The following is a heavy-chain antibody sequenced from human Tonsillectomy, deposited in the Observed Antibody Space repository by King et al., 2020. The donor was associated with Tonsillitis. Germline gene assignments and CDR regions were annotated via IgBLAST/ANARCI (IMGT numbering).Heavy chain of an antibody. CDR2: SSAYNGNT. J-gene: IGHJ4*02. V-gene: IGHV1-18*01. Sequence: QLVQSGAEVKKPGASVKVSCKASGYTFTSYGFSWVRQAPGQGLEWMGWSSAYNGNTIFAQILQGRVTRTTDTSTSTAYMELRSLRSDDTAVYYCARDLMVRGVIIQEAFDYWGQGTLVTVSS. CDR3: ARDLMVRGVIIQEAFDY. D-gene: IGHD3-10*01. CDR1: GYTFTSYG.